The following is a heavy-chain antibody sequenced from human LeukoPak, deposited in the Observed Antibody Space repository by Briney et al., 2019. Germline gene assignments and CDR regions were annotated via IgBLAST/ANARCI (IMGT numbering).Heavy chain of an antibody. Sequence: PSETLSLTCTVSGGSISSGGYYWSWIRQHPGKGLEWIGYIYYSGSTYYNPSLKSRVTISVDTSKNQFSLKLSSVTAADTAVYYCAREISGSYYFDYWGQGTLVTVSS. D-gene: IGHD1-26*01. J-gene: IGHJ4*02. CDR3: AREISGSYYFDY. V-gene: IGHV4-31*03. CDR1: GGSISSGGYY. CDR2: IYYSGST.